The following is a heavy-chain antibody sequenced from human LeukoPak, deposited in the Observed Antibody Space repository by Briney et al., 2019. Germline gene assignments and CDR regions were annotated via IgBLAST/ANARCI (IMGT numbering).Heavy chain of an antibody. Sequence: SVKVSCKASGGTFSSYAISWVRQAPGQGLGWMGRIIPIFGIANYAQKFQGRVTITADKSTSTAYMELSSLRSEDTAVYYCARTYYYDSSGYYRYYFDYWGQGTLVTVSS. V-gene: IGHV1-69*04. D-gene: IGHD3-22*01. CDR2: IIPIFGIA. CDR1: GGTFSSYA. CDR3: ARTYYYDSSGYYRYYFDY. J-gene: IGHJ4*02.